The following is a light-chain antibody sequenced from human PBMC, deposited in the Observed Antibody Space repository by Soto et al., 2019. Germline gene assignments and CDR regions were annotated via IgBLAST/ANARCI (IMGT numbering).Light chain of an antibody. CDR2: SNS. J-gene: IGLJ1*01. CDR3: AAWDDSLNGPV. CDR1: SSNIGGDI. V-gene: IGLV1-44*01. Sequence: QLVLSQPPSASGTPGQRVTISCSGSSSNIGGDIVNWYQQLPGTAPKLLIYSNSQRPSGVSDRFSGSKSGTSASLAIRGLQSEDEADYYCAAWDDSLNGPVFGTGTKLTVL.